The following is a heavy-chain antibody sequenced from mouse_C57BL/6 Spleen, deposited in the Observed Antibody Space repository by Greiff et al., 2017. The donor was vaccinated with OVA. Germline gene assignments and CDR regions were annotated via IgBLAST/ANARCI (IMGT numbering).Heavy chain of an antibody. V-gene: IGHV1-5*01. J-gene: IGHJ2*01. CDR2: IYPGNSDT. D-gene: IGHD4-1*01. Sequence: EVQLQQSGTVLARPGASVKMSCKTSGYTFTSYWMHWVKQRPGQGLEWIGAIYPGNSDTSYNQKFKGKAKLTAVTSASTAYMELSSLTNEDFAVYYCTRAPGTRDFDYWGQGTTLTVSS. CDR3: TRAPGTRDFDY. CDR1: GYTFTSYW.